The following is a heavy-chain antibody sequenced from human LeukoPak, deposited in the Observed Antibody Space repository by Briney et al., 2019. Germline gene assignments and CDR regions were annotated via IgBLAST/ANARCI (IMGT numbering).Heavy chain of an antibody. Sequence: SETLSLTCAVYGGSFSGYYWSWIRQPPGKGLEWIGEINHSGSTNYNPSLKSRVTISVDTSKNQFSLKLSSVTAADTAVYYCARSVRGYCSSTSCYPVWYFDLWGRGTLVTVSS. D-gene: IGHD2-2*01. J-gene: IGHJ2*01. CDR1: GGSFSGYY. CDR2: INHSGST. CDR3: ARSVRGYCSSTSCYPVWYFDL. V-gene: IGHV4-34*01.